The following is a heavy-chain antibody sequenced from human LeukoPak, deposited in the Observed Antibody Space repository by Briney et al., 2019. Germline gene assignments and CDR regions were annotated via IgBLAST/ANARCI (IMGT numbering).Heavy chain of an antibody. CDR1: GFTFSSYA. CDR3: AKDRGSGYHYFDY. Sequence: GGSLRLSCPVSGFTFSSYAMSWVRQAPGRGLEWVSVISTSGESTYYADSVKGRFTISRDNSKNTLYLQMNSLRAEDTAVYYCAKDRGSGYHYFDYWGQGTLVTVSS. D-gene: IGHD3-22*01. J-gene: IGHJ4*02. V-gene: IGHV3-23*01. CDR2: ISTSGEST.